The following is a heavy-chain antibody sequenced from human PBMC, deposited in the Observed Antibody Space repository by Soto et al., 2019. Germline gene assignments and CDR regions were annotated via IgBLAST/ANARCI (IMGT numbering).Heavy chain of an antibody. J-gene: IGHJ4*02. CDR1: GFTFSSYW. V-gene: IGHV3-30*18. Sequence: GGSLRLSCAASGFTFSSYWMHWVRQAPGKGLEWVAYILYNGTIKSYGDSVKGRFIISRDNTKSTMYLQMNSLRAEDTATYHCAKEMTTNPFEYWGQGALVTVSS. CDR3: AKEMTTNPFEY. CDR2: ILYNGTIK. D-gene: IGHD4-17*01.